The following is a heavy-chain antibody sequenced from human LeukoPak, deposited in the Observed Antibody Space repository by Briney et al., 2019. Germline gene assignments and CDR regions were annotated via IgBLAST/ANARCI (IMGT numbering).Heavy chain of an antibody. V-gene: IGHV1-69*13. CDR2: IIPIFGTA. CDR3: ARARWSSSPFDY. Sequence: SVKVSCKASGGTFSSYAFSWVRQAPGQGLEWMGGIIPIFGTANYAQKFQGRVTITADESTSTAYMELSSLRSEDTAVYYCARARWSSSPFDYWGQGTLVTVSS. J-gene: IGHJ4*02. D-gene: IGHD6-6*01. CDR1: GGTFSSYA.